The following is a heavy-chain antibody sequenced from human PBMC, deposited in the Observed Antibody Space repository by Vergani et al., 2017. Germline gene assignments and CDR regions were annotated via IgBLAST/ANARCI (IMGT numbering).Heavy chain of an antibody. V-gene: IGHV3-30-3*01. J-gene: IGHJ4*02. CDR3: VRDSVLCAVGRCYTEAWDY. CDR2: ISFDGTNE. D-gene: IGHD2-15*01. Sequence: QVQLVESGGGVVQPGTSLRLSCVVSGFALNRHAMYWVRQAPGKGLEWVVGISFDGTNEYYPDLVKGRFTISRDIAKNTLYLQVRSLRLEDTGVYHCVRDSVLCAVGRCYTEAWDYWGQGTPLTVSS. CDR1: GFALNRHA.